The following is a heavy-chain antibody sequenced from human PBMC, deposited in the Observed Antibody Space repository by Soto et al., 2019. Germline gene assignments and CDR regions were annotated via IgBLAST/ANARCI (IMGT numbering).Heavy chain of an antibody. V-gene: IGHV3-21*01. CDR3: ARVAY. Sequence: GGSCALSWEACGSPSGRVSMNWVRQVPGKGLEWVASISSGSSDTWYADSVKGRFIISRDNAQNSLFLQMNTLRPEDTAMYYCARVAYWGPGTQVTVSS. CDR1: GSPSGRVS. J-gene: IGHJ4*02. CDR2: ISSGSSDT.